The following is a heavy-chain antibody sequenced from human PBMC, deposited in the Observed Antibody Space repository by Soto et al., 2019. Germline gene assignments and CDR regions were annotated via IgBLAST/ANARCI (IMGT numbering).Heavy chain of an antibody. CDR2: IYYSGST. D-gene: IGHD1-26*01. J-gene: IGHJ4*02. V-gene: IGHV4-39*01. Sequence: QLQLQESGPGLVKPSETLSLTCTVSGGSISSSSYYWGWIRQPPGKGLEWIGSIYYSGSTYYNPSLKSRVTISVDTSKNQFSLKLSSVTAADTAVYYCASQNRGSYYNLFDYWGQGTLVTVSS. CDR3: ASQNRGSYYNLFDY. CDR1: GGSISSSSYY.